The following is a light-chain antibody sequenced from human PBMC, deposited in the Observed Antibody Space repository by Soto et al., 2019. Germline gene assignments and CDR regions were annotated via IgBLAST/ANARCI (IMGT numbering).Light chain of an antibody. V-gene: IGKV1-5*03. J-gene: IGKJ1*01. CDR1: QNIGRY. CDR3: LQYNGFTRT. CDR2: AAS. Sequence: DIQMTQSPSTLSASIGDRVTITCRASQNIGRYLAWDQQKPGEAPKFLIYAASSLEHGVPSRFSVDRSETEFTRPISGLQPYYFATFYCLQYNGFTRTFVQCTKV.